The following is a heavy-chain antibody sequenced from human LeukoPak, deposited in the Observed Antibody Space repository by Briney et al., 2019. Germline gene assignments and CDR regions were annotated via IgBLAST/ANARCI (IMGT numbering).Heavy chain of an antibody. J-gene: IGHJ1*01. CDR3: ARDLPHGSGWSWPGGFQH. CDR1: GFTLSSYW. Sequence: LSGGSLRLSCAASGFTLSSYWMSWVRQAPGKGLEWVANIKQDGSEKYCVDSVKGRFTISRDNAKNSLYLQMNSLRAEDTAVYYCARDLPHGSGWSWPGGFQHWGQGTLVTVSS. CDR2: IKQDGSEK. V-gene: IGHV3-7*03. D-gene: IGHD6-19*01.